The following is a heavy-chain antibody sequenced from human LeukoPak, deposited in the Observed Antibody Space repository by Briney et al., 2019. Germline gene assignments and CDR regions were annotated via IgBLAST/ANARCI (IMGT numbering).Heavy chain of an antibody. D-gene: IGHD1-1*01. V-gene: IGHV3-74*01. J-gene: IGHJ4*02. Sequence: GGSLRLSCAASGFTFSSYEMNWVRQAPEKGLEWVSYISPDGSTTRYADSVKGRFTISRDNAKNRLYLQMNSLRVEDTAVYFCASAWSYWGQGALVTVSS. CDR3: ASAWSY. CDR2: ISPDGSTT. CDR1: GFTFSSYE.